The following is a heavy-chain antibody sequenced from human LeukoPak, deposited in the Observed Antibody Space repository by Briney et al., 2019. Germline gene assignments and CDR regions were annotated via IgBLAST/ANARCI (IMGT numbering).Heavy chain of an antibody. CDR3: ARDPGTTEILFDY. Sequence: GRSLRLSCAASGFTFSSYAMHWVRQAPGKGLEWVAVISYDGSNKYYADSVKGRFTISRDNSKNTLYLQMNSLRAEDTAVYYCARDPGTTEILFDYWGQGTLVTVSS. CDR2: ISYDGSNK. J-gene: IGHJ4*02. CDR1: GFTFSSYA. D-gene: IGHD4-17*01. V-gene: IGHV3-30-3*01.